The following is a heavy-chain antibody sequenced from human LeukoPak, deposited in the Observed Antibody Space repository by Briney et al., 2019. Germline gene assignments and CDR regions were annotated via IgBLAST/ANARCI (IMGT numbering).Heavy chain of an antibody. CDR1: GGSFSGFY. V-gene: IGHV4-34*01. CDR3: ARGILGYYYFDL. D-gene: IGHD2/OR15-2a*01. CDR2: MHHSGAT. J-gene: IGHJ2*01. Sequence: SETLSLTCAVSGGSFSGFYWSWIRQPPGKGLEWIGEMHHSGATSYKPSLRSRVTISGGTTKNQFSLNLNSVTAADTAVYYCARGILGYYYFDLWGRGTLVTVSS.